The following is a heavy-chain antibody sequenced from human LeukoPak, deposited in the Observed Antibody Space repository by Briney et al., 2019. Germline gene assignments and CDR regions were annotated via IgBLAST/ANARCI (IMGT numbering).Heavy chain of an antibody. Sequence: PGGSLRLSCAASGFTFSDYYMSWVRQAPGKGLEWVSYISGSSSFTIYADSVKGRFAISRDNAKNSLYLQMNSLRAEDTAVYYCARVTLYGESALDYWGQGALVTVSS. J-gene: IGHJ4*02. CDR1: GFTFSDYY. D-gene: IGHD4-17*01. CDR2: ISGSSSFT. V-gene: IGHV3-11*06. CDR3: ARVTLYGESALDY.